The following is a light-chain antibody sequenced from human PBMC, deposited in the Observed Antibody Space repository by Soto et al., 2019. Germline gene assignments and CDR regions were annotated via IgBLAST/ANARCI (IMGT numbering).Light chain of an antibody. CDR1: QSVSSK. CDR2: GAS. Sequence: EIVMTQSPATLSVSPGERATLSCRASQSVSSKLVWYQQKPGQAPRFLIYGASTRATGIPARFRGSGSGTEFTLTIDSLQSEDFEVYYCQQYNDWPPAFGGGTKVDIK. CDR3: QQYNDWPPA. V-gene: IGKV3-15*01. J-gene: IGKJ4*01.